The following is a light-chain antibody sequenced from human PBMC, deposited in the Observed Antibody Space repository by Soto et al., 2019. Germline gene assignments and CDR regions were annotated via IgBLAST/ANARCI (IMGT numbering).Light chain of an antibody. V-gene: IGLV1-44*01. CDR2: SNH. CDR3: AAWDDRLNGSV. J-gene: IGLJ1*01. Sequence: QSVLTQPPSASGTPGQTVTVSCSGSSSNIGSYTVNWYQQLPGTAPKLVIYSNHQRPSGVPDRFSGSKSGTSASLAISGLQSEDEADYSCAAWDDRLNGSVFGSGTKSPS. CDR1: SSNIGSYT.